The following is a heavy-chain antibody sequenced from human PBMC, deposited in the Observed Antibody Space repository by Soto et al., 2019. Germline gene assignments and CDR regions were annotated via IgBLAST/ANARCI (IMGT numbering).Heavy chain of an antibody. J-gene: IGHJ2*01. Sequence: EVQLVESGGGLVKPGGSLRLSCVVSGFSFSSYDMNWVRQAPGKGLEWVSSITVSSNYIYYIDSVRGRFTISRDNAKKSLYLQMNSLRAEDTAVYYCARDARGSGGWYFDLWGRGTLVTVSS. V-gene: IGHV3-21*01. CDR2: ITVSSNYI. CDR3: ARDARGSGGWYFDL. D-gene: IGHD1-26*01. CDR1: GFSFSSYD.